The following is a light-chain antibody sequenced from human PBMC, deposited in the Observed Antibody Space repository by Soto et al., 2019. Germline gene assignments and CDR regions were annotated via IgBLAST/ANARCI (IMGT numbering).Light chain of an antibody. V-gene: IGLV1-40*01. J-gene: IGLJ7*01. CDR3: QSYDSSLRGTV. CDR1: SSNIGAGFD. Sequence: QSALTQPPSVSGAPGQRVTISCTGSSSNIGAGFDVHWYQQLPGTAPKLLIYGNINRPSGVPDRFSGSKSGTSASLAITGLQAEDEADYYCQSYDSSLRGTVFGGGTQLTVL. CDR2: GNI.